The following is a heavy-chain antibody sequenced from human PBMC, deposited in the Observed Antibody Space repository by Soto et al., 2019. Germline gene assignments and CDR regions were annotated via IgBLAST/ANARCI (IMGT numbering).Heavy chain of an antibody. CDR3: AGGGEGPFFDN. J-gene: IGHJ4*02. D-gene: IGHD3-16*01. CDR1: GFSFSNYV. Sequence: QVQLVESGGGVVQPGRSLRLSCAASGFSFSNYVLHWVRQAPGKGLEWVAVMSSGGGNKFYTDSVKGRFTISRDNSKNPLYLKRKGLEIEERAVFSWAGGGEGPFFDNWGQGTLVSVSS. V-gene: IGHV3-30-3*01. CDR2: MSSGGGNK.